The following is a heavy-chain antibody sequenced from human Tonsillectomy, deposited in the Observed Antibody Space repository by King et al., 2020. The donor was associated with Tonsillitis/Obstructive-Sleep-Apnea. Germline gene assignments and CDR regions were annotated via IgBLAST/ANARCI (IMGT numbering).Heavy chain of an antibody. J-gene: IGHJ5*02. V-gene: IGHV5-10-1*01. CDR2: IDPSDSYT. Sequence: QLVQSGAEVKKPGESLRISCKGSGYTFTKYWISWVRQLPGKGLEWMGRIDPSDSYTSYSPSFQGHGTISADMSVSTAYLQWSSLKASDSAMYYCARHTYIEGLPPEHKWFDPWGQGALVTVSS. D-gene: IGHD1-26*01. CDR1: GYTFTKYW. CDR3: ARHTYIEGLPPEHKWFDP.